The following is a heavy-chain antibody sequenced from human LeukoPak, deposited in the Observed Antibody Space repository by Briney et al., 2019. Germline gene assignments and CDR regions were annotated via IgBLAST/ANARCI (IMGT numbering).Heavy chain of an antibody. CDR1: GFNFSDYS. Sequence: PGGSLRLSCAASGFNFSDYSMTWVRQAPGKGLEWVSSINGASDYIYYTDSVKGRFTISRDNAKNSLFLQMNSLRAEDTAVYYCVRASYYYDTSGSPRGWFDPWGQGTLVTVSS. CDR2: INGASDYI. D-gene: IGHD3-22*01. CDR3: VRASYYYDTSGSPRGWFDP. V-gene: IGHV3-21*04. J-gene: IGHJ5*02.